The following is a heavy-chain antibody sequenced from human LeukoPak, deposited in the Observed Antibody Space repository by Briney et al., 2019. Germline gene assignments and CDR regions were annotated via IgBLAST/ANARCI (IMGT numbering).Heavy chain of an antibody. Sequence: AGGSLRLSCAASGFTFSSYDMHWVRQATGKGLEWVSAIGTAGDTYYPGSVKGRFTISRENAKNSLYLQMNSLRAEDTAVYYCARDLDSSGWFGYWGQGTLVTVSS. J-gene: IGHJ4*02. CDR3: ARDLDSSGWFGY. CDR2: IGTAGDT. D-gene: IGHD6-19*01. CDR1: GFTFSSYD. V-gene: IGHV3-13*01.